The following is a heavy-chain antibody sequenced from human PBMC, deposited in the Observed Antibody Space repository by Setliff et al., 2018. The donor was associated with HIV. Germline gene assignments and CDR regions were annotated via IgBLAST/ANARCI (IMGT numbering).Heavy chain of an antibody. CDR3: ARAPSCIGSNCIFYYYYYYGLDV. J-gene: IGHJ6*02. Sequence: SETLSLTCTVYGGSLTHYYWTWIRQPPGGGLEWIGEITGTGHTNYNSSLQSRVTISLDTSRKQFSLKLTSVTASDAAVYYCARAPSCIGSNCIFYYYYYYGLDVWGHGTTVTVSS. CDR2: ITGTGHT. D-gene: IGHD2-15*01. V-gene: IGHV4-34*01. CDR1: GGSLTHYY.